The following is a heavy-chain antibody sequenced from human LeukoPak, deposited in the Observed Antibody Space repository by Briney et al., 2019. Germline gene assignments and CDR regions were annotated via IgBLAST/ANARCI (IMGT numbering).Heavy chain of an antibody. Sequence: ASVKVSCKASGGTFSSYAIIWVRQAPGQGLEWMGGIIPIFGTANYAQKFQGRVTITADESTSTAYMELSSLRSEDTAVYYCASLVLFLNPSGGRAAKQGGFDYWGQGILVTVSS. V-gene: IGHV1-69*13. CDR3: ASLVLFLNPSGGRAAKQGGFDY. J-gene: IGHJ4*02. D-gene: IGHD6-19*01. CDR2: IIPIFGTA. CDR1: GGTFSSYA.